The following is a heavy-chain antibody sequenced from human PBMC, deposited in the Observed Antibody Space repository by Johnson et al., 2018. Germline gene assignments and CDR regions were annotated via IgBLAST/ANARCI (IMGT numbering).Heavy chain of an antibody. CDR3: VKEGGGVKEPSFQH. D-gene: IGHD1-14*01. V-gene: IGHV3-23*04. J-gene: IGHJ1*01. CDR1: GFTFSNYP. Sequence: VQLVESGGELVQRGGSLRLSCAASGFTFSNYPMAWVRQTPGKGLQWVSAISTSGGGTFYADSVKGRFTIARDNNKNSLSLQMNSLKTEDTALYYCVKEGGGVKEPSFQHWGQGTLVIVSS. CDR2: ISTSGGGT.